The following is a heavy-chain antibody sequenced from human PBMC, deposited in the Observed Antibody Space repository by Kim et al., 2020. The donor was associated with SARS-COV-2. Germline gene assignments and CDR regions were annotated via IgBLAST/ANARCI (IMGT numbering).Heavy chain of an antibody. V-gene: IGHV4-4*02. CDR3: ASLMVRAYYYYYGMDV. J-gene: IGHJ6*02. D-gene: IGHD3-10*01. Sequence: SETLSLTCAVSGGSISSSNWWSWVRQPPGKGLEWIGEIYHSGSTNYNPSLKSRVTISVDKSKNQFSLKLSSVTAADTAVYYCASLMVRAYYYYYGMDVWGQGTTVTVSS. CDR2: IYHSGST. CDR1: GGSISSSNW.